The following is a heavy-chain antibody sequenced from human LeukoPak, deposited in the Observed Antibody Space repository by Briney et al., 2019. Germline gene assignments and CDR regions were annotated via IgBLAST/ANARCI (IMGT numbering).Heavy chain of an antibody. J-gene: IGHJ4*02. Sequence: SETLSLTCTVSGGSISSYYWGWIRQPPGKGLEWIGSIYYTGSAYYNPSLKSRVTMSVDTSKNQFSLRLSSVTAADTAVYSCARHPERYSYFDYWGQGTLVTVSS. D-gene: IGHD5-18*01. CDR3: ARHPERYSYFDY. CDR2: IYYTGSA. V-gene: IGHV4-39*01. CDR1: GGSISSYY.